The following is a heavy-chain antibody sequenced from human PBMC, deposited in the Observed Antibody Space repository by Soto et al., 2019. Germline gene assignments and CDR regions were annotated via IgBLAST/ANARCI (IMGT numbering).Heavy chain of an antibody. CDR3: ARGQVVAAQH. CDR1: GGSISSGGYS. J-gene: IGHJ4*02. V-gene: IGHV4-30-2*01. CDR2: IYHSGST. D-gene: IGHD2-15*01. Sequence: QLQLQESGSGLVKPSQTLSLTCAVSGGSISSGGYSWSWIRQPPGKGLEWIGYIYHSGSTYYNPSLNSRATISGDRSKNQISLKLSSVTGADTAVYYCARGQVVAAQHWCQGSLVTVSS.